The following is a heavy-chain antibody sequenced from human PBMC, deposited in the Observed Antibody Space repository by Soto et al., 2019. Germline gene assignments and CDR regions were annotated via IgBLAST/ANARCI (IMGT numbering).Heavy chain of an antibody. V-gene: IGHV3-23*01. CDR2: ISGSGGST. D-gene: IGHD6-13*01. Sequence: EVQLLESGGGLVQPGGSLRLSCAASGFTFSSYAMSWVRQAPGKGLEWVSTISGSGGSTDYADSVKGRFTISRDNSKNKLYLQMNSLRAEDTAVYYCAKVTLCQQLDNFQHWGQGTLVTVSS. J-gene: IGHJ1*01. CDR1: GFTFSSYA. CDR3: AKVTLCQQLDNFQH.